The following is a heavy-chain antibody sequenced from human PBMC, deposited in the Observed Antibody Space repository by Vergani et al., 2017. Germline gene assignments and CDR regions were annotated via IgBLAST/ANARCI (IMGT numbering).Heavy chain of an antibody. V-gene: IGHV4-4*02. CDR2: SYQSGST. J-gene: IGHJ5*02. CDR1: GGPISSSNW. Sequence: QVQLQESGPGLVKPSGTLSLTCAVSGGPISSSNWWSWVRQPPGKGVGWIGESYQSGSTNYNPSLKSRVTIAVDKSKNQFSLKLSSVTAADTAVYYLARGGITIFGVVGNWFDPWGQGTLVTVSS. CDR3: ARGGITIFGVVGNWFDP. D-gene: IGHD3-3*01.